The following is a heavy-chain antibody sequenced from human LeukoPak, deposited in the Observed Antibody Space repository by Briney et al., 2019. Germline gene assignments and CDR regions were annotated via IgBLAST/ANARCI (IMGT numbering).Heavy chain of an antibody. CDR1: GFTVSSNY. Sequence: PGGSLRLSCAASGFTVSSNYMSWVRQAPGKGLEWVSVIYSGGSTYYADSVKGRFTISRDSSKNTLYLQMNSLRAEDTAVYYCASLGGAAPSDYWGQGTLVTVSS. CDR3: ASLGGAAPSDY. D-gene: IGHD2-15*01. V-gene: IGHV3-53*01. CDR2: IYSGGST. J-gene: IGHJ4*02.